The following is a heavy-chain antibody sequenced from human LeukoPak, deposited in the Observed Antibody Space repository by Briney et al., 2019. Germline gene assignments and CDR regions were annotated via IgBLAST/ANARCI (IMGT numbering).Heavy chain of an antibody. CDR3: ARDRYYYDSSGYYFVY. J-gene: IGHJ4*02. V-gene: IGHV1-18*01. CDR2: INSYNDNT. Sequence: GASVKVSCKASAYTFTRFDLRWVRQAPGQGLEWMRWINSYNDNTNYAQKLQGRVTMTTDTSTSTAYMELRSLRSDDTAVYYCARDRYYYDSSGYYFVYWGQGTLVTVSS. CDR1: AYTFTRFD. D-gene: IGHD3-22*01.